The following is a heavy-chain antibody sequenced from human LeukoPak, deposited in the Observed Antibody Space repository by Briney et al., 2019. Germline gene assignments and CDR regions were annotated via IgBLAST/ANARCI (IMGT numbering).Heavy chain of an antibody. D-gene: IGHD5-18*01. Sequence: GGSLRLSCAASGFTVSSYEMNWVRQAPGKGREWVSYISSSGSTIYYADSVKGRFTISRDNAKNSLYLQMNSLRAEDTAVYYCARDGGYSYGFDYWGQGTLVTVSS. J-gene: IGHJ4*02. V-gene: IGHV3-48*03. CDR1: GFTVSSYE. CDR2: ISSSGSTI. CDR3: ARDGGYSYGFDY.